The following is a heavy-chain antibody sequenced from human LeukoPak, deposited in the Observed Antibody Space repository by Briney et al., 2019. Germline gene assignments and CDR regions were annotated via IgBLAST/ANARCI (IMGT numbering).Heavy chain of an antibody. CDR3: AKGLGGWYYDNFDY. D-gene: IGHD6-19*01. J-gene: IGHJ4*02. CDR1: GFTFDDYA. Sequence: GRSLRLSCAASGFTFDDYAMHWVRQAPGKGLEWVSGISWNSGSIGYADSVKGRFTISRDNAKNSLYLQMNSLRAEDTALYYCAKGLGGWYYDNFDYWGQGPWSPSPQ. CDR2: ISWNSGSI. V-gene: IGHV3-9*01.